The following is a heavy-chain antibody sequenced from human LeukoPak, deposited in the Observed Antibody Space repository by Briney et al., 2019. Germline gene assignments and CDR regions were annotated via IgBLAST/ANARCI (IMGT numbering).Heavy chain of an antibody. D-gene: IGHD4-23*01. CDR2: IYTSGSN. V-gene: IGHV4-61*02. Sequence: SQTLSLTCTVSGGSVSSGSYSWSWIWQPAGKGLEWIGRIYTSGSNNYNPSLKSRVTMSVDTSKNQFSLKLSSVTAADTAMYYCAREVADYGGYYYYHYMDVWGKGTTVTISS. J-gene: IGHJ6*03. CDR1: GGSVSSGSYS. CDR3: AREVADYGGYYYYHYMDV.